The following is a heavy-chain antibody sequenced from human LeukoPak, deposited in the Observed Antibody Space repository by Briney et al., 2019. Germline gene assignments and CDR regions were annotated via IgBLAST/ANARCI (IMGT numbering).Heavy chain of an antibody. V-gene: IGHV5-51*01. J-gene: IGHJ4*02. CDR2: IYPGDSDT. D-gene: IGHD5-12*01. Sequence: GESLKISCKGSGYSFTSYWIGWVRQMPGKGLEWMGIIYPGDSDTRYSPSFQGQVTISADKSISTAYLQWSSLKASDTAMYYCARIISRYDPNARFDYWGQGTLVTVSS. CDR1: GYSFTSYW. CDR3: ARIISRYDPNARFDY.